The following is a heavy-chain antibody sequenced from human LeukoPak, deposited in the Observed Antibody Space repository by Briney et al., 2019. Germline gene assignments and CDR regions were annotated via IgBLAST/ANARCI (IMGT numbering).Heavy chain of an antibody. J-gene: IGHJ6*02. Sequence: SETLSLTCTVSGGSISSYYWSWIRQPPGKGLEWIGYIYYSGSTNYNPSLKSXVTISVDTSKNQFSLKLSSVTAADTAVYYCARGXXXXDFDWFRSYYYYGMDVWGQGTTVTVSS. CDR2: IYYSGST. V-gene: IGHV4-59*01. D-gene: IGHD3-9*01. CDR3: ARGXXXXDFDWFRSYYYYGMDV. CDR1: GGSISSYY.